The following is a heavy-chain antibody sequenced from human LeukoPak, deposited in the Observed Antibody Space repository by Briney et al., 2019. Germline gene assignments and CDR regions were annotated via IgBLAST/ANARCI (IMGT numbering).Heavy chain of an antibody. V-gene: IGHV4-38-2*02. CDR3: ARDGDTTGYFDY. D-gene: IGHD5-18*01. CDR2: IYHSGST. J-gene: IGHJ4*02. CDR1: GYSISSGYY. Sequence: SETLSLTCTVSGYSISSGYYWGWIRQPPGTGLEWIGSIYHSGSTYYNPSLKSRVTISVDTSKNQFSLKLSSVTAADTAVYYCARDGDTTGYFDYWGQGTLVTVSS.